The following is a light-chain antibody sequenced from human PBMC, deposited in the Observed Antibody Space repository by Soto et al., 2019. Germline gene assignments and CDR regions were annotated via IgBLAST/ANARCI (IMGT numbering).Light chain of an antibody. Sequence: ALTQPPSASGSPGQSVTISCTGTSSDVGGYDFVSWYQQHPGKVPELILYEVTKRPSGVPDRFSGSKSGNTASLTVSGLQVEDEADYYCSSYAGSNNYVFGTGTKVTVL. CDR2: EVT. CDR1: SSDVGGYDF. V-gene: IGLV2-8*01. J-gene: IGLJ1*01. CDR3: SSYAGSNNYV.